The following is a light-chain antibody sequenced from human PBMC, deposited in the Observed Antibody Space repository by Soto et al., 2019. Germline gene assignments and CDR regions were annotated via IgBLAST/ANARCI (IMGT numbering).Light chain of an antibody. CDR2: KAS. J-gene: IGKJ1*01. CDR1: QSIRSW. Sequence: DIPMTQSPSTLSASGGDRVTITCRASQSIRSWLAWYQQKPGKAPKLLIYKASSLESGVPSRFSGSGSGTEFPLTISSLQPDDFATYYCQQYNNYRTFGQGTKVEIK. CDR3: QQYNNYRT. V-gene: IGKV1-5*03.